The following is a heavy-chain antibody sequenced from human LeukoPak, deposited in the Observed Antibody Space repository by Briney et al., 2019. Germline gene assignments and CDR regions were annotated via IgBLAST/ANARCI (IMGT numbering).Heavy chain of an antibody. CDR2: MKEDGGEK. J-gene: IGHJ2*01. CDR1: GFNFSPYW. D-gene: IGHD2-8*02. V-gene: IGHV3-7*01. CDR3: ARVRTEWYIDL. Sequence: GGSLRLSCAASGFNFSPYWVTWVRQAPGMGLEWVANMKEDGGEKFYVDSVRGRFTISRDNAKNSVYLQMNSLRVEDTGVYYCARVRTEWYIDLWGRGTLVTVST.